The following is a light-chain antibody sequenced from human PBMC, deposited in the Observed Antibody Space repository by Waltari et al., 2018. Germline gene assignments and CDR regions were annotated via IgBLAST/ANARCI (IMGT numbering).Light chain of an antibody. V-gene: IGKV1-12*01. J-gene: IGKJ3*01. CDR1: ERLRTW. CDR3: QQAHTFPFT. CDR2: GAS. Sequence: DIQMAQSPSSVSASVGDTVTITCRGSERLRTWLAWYQQKPGKAPKLLIYGASILQSGVPGRFRGSGSGTEFTLTISNLQPDDFASYYCQQAHTFPFTFGPGTKLYIK.